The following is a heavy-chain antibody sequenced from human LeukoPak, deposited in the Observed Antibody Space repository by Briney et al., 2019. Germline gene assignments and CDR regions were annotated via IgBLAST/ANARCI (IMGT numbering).Heavy chain of an antibody. CDR2: IYPGDSDT. D-gene: IGHD3-3*01. V-gene: IGHV5-51*01. Sequence: PGESLKISCKGSGYSFTSYWIGWVRQMPGKGLEWMGIIYPGDSDTRYSPSFQGQVTISADKSISTAYLQWSCLKASDTAMYYCARGGYDFWSGYFDYFDYWGQGTLVTVSS. CDR1: GYSFTSYW. CDR3: ARGGYDFWSGYFDYFDY. J-gene: IGHJ4*02.